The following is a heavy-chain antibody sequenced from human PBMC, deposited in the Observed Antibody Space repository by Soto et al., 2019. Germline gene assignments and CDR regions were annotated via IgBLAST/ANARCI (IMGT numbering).Heavy chain of an antibody. CDR3: AKRMADYYDSSGYLDY. D-gene: IGHD3-22*01. J-gene: IGHJ4*02. CDR2: LSSCGRAISI. Sequence: PGGSLRLSCAASGFTFSNYAMSWVRQATGTGLEWVSGLSSCGRAISIDYADSVKVRFTISRDNSQNTLYLQMNSPRAEDTAVYYCAKRMADYYDSSGYLDYWGPGTLVTVSS. V-gene: IGHV3-23*01. CDR1: GFTFSNYA.